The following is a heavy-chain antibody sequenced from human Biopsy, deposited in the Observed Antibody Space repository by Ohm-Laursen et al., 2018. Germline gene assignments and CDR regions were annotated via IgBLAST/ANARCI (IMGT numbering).Heavy chain of an antibody. CDR3: ARLSTLFGVADFTDY. D-gene: IGHD3-3*01. V-gene: IGHV4-59*08. J-gene: IGHJ4*02. CDR2: ISNSGTT. Sequence: TLSLTCTLSGASVRSHFLTWIRQPPGKGLQWIGSISNSGTTKSSPSLKSRVNISLHTSKNQLSLKLTSVTAADTAVYYCARLSTLFGVADFTDYWGQGTPVTVSS. CDR1: GASVRSHF.